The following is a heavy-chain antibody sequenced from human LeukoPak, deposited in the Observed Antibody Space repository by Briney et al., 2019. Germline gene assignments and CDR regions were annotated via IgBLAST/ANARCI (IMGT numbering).Heavy chain of an antibody. V-gene: IGHV1-2*02. D-gene: IGHD4-17*01. Sequence: GTSVTVSCKASGYTFSGNYIHWVRQAPGQGLEWMGWINPSTGGTNYAQKFQGRVTMTRDTSISTSYMELSSLRSDDTAFHYCARDTITVTTPYFDYWGQGTLVTVPS. J-gene: IGHJ4*02. CDR2: INPSTGGT. CDR3: ARDTITVTTPYFDY. CDR1: GYTFSGNY.